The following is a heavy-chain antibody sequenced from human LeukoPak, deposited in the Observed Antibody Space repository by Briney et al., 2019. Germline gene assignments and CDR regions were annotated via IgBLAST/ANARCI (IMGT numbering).Heavy chain of an antibody. V-gene: IGHV3-48*03. D-gene: IGHD3-22*01. Sequence: GRSLRPSCAASGFTSSSYETNWVRQAPGRGLEWVSYISSSGSTICYAASVKGRFTISRDNAKNSLYVQMNTLRAEDTAVYYCAELGITMIRGVWGKGTTVTISS. CDR3: AELGITMIRGV. CDR1: GFTSSSYE. J-gene: IGHJ6*04. CDR2: ISSSGSTI.